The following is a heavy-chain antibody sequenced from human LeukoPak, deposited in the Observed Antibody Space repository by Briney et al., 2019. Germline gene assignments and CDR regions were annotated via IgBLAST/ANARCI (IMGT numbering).Heavy chain of an antibody. CDR1: GFTFSSYS. CDR3: AKVGGPDYNSSYYGMDV. V-gene: IGHV3-48*01. D-gene: IGHD1-1*01. J-gene: IGHJ6*02. Sequence: GGSLRLSCATSGFTFSSYSMNWVRQAPGEGLEWVSYITSSGSTIYYADSVKGRFTISRDNSKNTLYLQMNSLGAEDTAVYYCAKVGGPDYNSSYYGMDVWGQGTTVTVSS. CDR2: ITSSGSTI.